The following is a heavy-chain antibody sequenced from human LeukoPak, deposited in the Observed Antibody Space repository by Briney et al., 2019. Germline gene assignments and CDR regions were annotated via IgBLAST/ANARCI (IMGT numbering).Heavy chain of an antibody. D-gene: IGHD3-22*01. CDR1: GYTFTGYY. Sequence: ASVKVSCKASGYTFTGYYMHWVRQAPGQGLEWMGWINPNSGGTNYAQKFQGRVTMTRDTSISTGYMELSRLRSDDTAVYYCASSLQYYYDGSGYSLWGQGTLVTVSS. CDR2: INPNSGGT. V-gene: IGHV1-2*02. CDR3: ASSLQYYYDGSGYSL. J-gene: IGHJ4*02.